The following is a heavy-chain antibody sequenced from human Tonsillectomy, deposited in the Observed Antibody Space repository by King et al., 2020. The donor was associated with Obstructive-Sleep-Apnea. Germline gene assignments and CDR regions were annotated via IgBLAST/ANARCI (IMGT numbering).Heavy chain of an antibody. D-gene: IGHD6-19*01. J-gene: IGHJ4*02. CDR3: ARVSAVAGRIDY. V-gene: IGHV4-38-2*02. CDR1: GYSISSGYY. CDR2: IYHSGST. Sequence: QLQESGPGLVKPSETLSLTCTVSGYSISSGYYWGWIRQPPGKGLEWIGSIYHSGSTSYNPSLKSRVTISVDTSKNQFSLKLSSVTAADTAVYYCARVSAVAGRIDYWGQGTLVTVSS.